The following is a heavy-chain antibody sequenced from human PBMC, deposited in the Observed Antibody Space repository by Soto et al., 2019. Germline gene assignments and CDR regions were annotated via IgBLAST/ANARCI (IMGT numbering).Heavy chain of an antibody. CDR3: AKELSPYADYYYMGV. D-gene: IGHD2-2*01. CDR1: GFTFSSYG. J-gene: IGHJ6*03. V-gene: IGHV3-30*18. CDR2: ISYDGSNK. Sequence: GGSLRLSCAASGFTFSSYGMHWVRQAPGKGLEWVAVISYDGSNKYYADSVKGRFTISRDNSKHTLYLQMNSLRAEDTAVYYSAKELSPYADYYYMGVWGKGTTVTDCS.